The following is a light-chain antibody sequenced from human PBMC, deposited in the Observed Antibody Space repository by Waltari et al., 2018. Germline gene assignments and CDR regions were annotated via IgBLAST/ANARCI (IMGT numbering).Light chain of an antibody. CDR1: QSVSRN. Sequence: EIMMTQSPATLSVSPGERVTLSCRASQSVSRNLAWYQQKSGQSPRLLVYGASTRATGIPARFSGSWSGTEFTLTISSLQSEDFAVYFCQQNNIWPFTFGGGTKVEIK. V-gene: IGKV3-15*01. CDR2: GAS. CDR3: QQNNIWPFT. J-gene: IGKJ4*01.